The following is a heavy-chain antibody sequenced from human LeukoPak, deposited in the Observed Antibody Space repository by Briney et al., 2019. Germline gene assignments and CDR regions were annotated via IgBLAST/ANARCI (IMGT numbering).Heavy chain of an antibody. CDR2: ISDIGSI. CDR1: GVSSSSSY. J-gene: IGHJ4*02. Sequence: SETLSLTCTVSGVSSSSSYWSWIRQPPGKGLEWIAYISDIGSINYNPSLKSRVTISLETSKNQFSLKLSSVTAADTAVYYCAGHHPRNTVDFWGQGTLVTVSS. V-gene: IGHV4-59*08. CDR3: AGHHPRNTVDF. D-gene: IGHD2/OR15-2a*01.